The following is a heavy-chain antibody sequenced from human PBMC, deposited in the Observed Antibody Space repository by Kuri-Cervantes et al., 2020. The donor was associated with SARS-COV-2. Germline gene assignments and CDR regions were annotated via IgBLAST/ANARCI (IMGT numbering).Heavy chain of an antibody. CDR2: IKQDGSEK. CDR1: GFTFSSYW. Sequence: ETLSLTCAASGFTFSSYWMSWVRQAPGKGLEWVANIKQDGSEKYYVDSVKGRFTISRDNAKNSLYLQMNSLRAEDTAVYYCASSSTSETTHYYMDVWGKGTTVTVSS. CDR3: ASSSTSETTHYYMDV. D-gene: IGHD2-2*01. J-gene: IGHJ6*03. V-gene: IGHV3-7*01.